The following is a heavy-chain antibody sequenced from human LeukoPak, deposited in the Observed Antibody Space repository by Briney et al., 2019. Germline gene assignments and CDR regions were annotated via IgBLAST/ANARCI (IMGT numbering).Heavy chain of an antibody. V-gene: IGHV3-30*02. CDR1: GFTFSSYG. D-gene: IGHD2-15*01. J-gene: IGHJ5*02. CDR2: IRYDGSNK. Sequence: GGSLRLSCAASGFTFSSYGMHWVRQAPGKGLEWVAFIRYDGSNKYYADSVKGRFTISRDNSKNTLYLQMNSLRAEDTAVYYCAKDPCSGGSCYSWFDAWGQGTLVTVSS. CDR3: AKDPCSGGSCYSWFDA.